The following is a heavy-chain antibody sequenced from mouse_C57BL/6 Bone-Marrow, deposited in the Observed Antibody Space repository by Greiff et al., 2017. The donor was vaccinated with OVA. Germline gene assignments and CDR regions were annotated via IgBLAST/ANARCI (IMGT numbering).Heavy chain of an antibody. D-gene: IGHD1-1*01. Sequence: QVQLQQPGAELVKPGASVKLSCKASGYPFTSSWMHWVKQRPGQGLEWIGMIHPNSGSTNYNEKFKSKATLTVDKSSSTAYMQLSSLTSEDSAVYYCAGIYYYGSSYVYWGQGTTLTVSS. CDR2: IHPNSGST. V-gene: IGHV1-64*01. CDR1: GYPFTSSW. CDR3: AGIYYYGSSYVY. J-gene: IGHJ2*01.